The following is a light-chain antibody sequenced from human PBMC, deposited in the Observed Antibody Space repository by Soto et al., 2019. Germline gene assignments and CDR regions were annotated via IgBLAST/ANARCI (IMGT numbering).Light chain of an antibody. CDR1: SRDVGGYNY. CDR3: SFYTSSSTLV. J-gene: IGLJ1*01. V-gene: IGLV2-14*01. CDR2: DVS. Sequence: QSALTQPASVSGSPGQSITISCTGTSRDVGGYNYVSWYQQHPGKAPKLMIYDVSNRPSGVSNRFSGSKSGNTASLTISGLQAEDEADYYCSFYTSSSTLVFGTGTKVTVL.